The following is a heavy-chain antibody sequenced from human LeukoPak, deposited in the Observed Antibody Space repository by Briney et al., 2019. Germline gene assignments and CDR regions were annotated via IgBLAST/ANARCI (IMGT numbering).Heavy chain of an antibody. D-gene: IGHD7-27*01. CDR3: AKSGLTGEYY. CDR2: ISGSGGST. Sequence: GGSLRLSCAASGFTVSSNYMSWVRQAPGKGLEWVSAISGSGGSTYYADSVKGRFTISRDNSKNTLYLQMNSLRAEDTAVYYCAKSGLTGEYYWGQGTLVTVSS. J-gene: IGHJ4*02. CDR1: GFTVSSNY. V-gene: IGHV3-23*01.